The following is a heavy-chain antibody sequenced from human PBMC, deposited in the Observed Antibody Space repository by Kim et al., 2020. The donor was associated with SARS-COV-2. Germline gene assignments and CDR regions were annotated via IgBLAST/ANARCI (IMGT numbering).Heavy chain of an antibody. CDR2: ISSSSSYI. Sequence: GGSLRLSCAASGFTFSSYSMNWVRQAPGKGLEWVSSISSSSSYIYYADSVKGRFTISRDNAKNSLYLQMNSLRAEDTAVYYCARGSGSYSYYYYGMDVWGQGTTVTVSS. V-gene: IGHV3-21*01. CDR3: ARGSGSYSYYYYGMDV. J-gene: IGHJ6*02. D-gene: IGHD1-26*01. CDR1: GFTFSSYS.